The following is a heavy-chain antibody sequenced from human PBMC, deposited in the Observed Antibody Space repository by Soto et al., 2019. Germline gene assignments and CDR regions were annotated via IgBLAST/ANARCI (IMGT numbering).Heavy chain of an antibody. CDR3: ASQPTYYYYGMDV. Sequence: SETLSLTCTASGGSISSSSYYWGWIRQPPGKGLEWIGSIYYSGSTYYNPSLKSRVTISVDTSKNQFSLKLSSVTAADTAVYYCASQPTYYYYGMDVWGQGTTVTVSS. V-gene: IGHV4-39*01. CDR1: GGSISSSSYY. CDR2: IYYSGST. J-gene: IGHJ6*02.